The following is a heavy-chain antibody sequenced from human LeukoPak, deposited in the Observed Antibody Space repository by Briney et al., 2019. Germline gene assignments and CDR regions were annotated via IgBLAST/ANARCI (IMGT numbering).Heavy chain of an antibody. CDR3: TRDAVVVVGPGFDL. CDR1: GFTFSDYY. D-gene: IGHD3-22*01. CDR2: ISSSSSYT. J-gene: IGHJ5*02. V-gene: IGHV3-11*06. Sequence: PGGSLRLSCEASGFTFSDYYMNWIRQAPGKGLEWVSYISSSSSYTNYADSVKGRFTISRDNPKNSLYLQMNSLRADDTAVYYCTRDAVVVVGPGFDLWGQGTLVTVSS.